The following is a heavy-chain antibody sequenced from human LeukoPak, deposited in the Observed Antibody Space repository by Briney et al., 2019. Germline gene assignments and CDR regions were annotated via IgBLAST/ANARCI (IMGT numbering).Heavy chain of an antibody. CDR3: ARDGEYCSGGSCYSGWFDP. J-gene: IGHJ5*02. D-gene: IGHD2-15*01. CDR2: VYFDGST. Sequence: SETLSLTCNVSGGSIGIYYWSWIRRPPGKGLEWIGYVYFDGSTKYSPSLKSRVSISVDTSKNQFSLKLSSVTAADTAVYYCARDGEYCSGGSCYSGWFDPWGQGTLVTVSS. CDR1: GGSIGIYY. V-gene: IGHV4-59*01.